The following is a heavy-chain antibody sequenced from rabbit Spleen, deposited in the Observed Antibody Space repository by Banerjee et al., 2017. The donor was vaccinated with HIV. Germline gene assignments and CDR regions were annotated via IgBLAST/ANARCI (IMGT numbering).Heavy chain of an antibody. CDR2: IDTSDGDT. CDR3: ARNYVNVFDP. J-gene: IGHJ2*01. CDR1: GFSFSSNW. D-gene: IGHD1-1*01. V-gene: IGHV1S45*01. Sequence: LEESGGGLVKPGGTLTLTCTVSGFSFSSNWICWVRQAPGKGLEWIACIDTSDGDTDYANWPKGRFTISKASSTTVTLQMTSLTAADTATYFCARNYVNVFDPWGPGTL.